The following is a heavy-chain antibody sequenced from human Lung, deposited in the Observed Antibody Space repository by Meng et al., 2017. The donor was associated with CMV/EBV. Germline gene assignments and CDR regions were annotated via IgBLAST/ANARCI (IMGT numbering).Heavy chain of an antibody. D-gene: IGHD3-22*01. J-gene: IGHJ4*02. Sequence: FTFSSYCMHWVRQTPETGLVWVSRINNDGTATGYADSVKGRFTISRDNAKNTLHLQMTSLRAEDTAVYYCVRGPKYHFDSSEYVDSWGQGAEVTVSS. V-gene: IGHV3-74*01. CDR1: FTFSSYC. CDR3: VRGPKYHFDSSEYVDS. CDR2: INNDGTAT.